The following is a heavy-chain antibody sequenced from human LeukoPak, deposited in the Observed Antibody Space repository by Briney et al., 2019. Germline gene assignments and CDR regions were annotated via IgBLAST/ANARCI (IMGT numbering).Heavy chain of an antibody. D-gene: IGHD5-18*01. CDR2: ISYDGSTK. Sequence: PGRSLRLSCAASGFTFSNYAMHWVRQAPGKGLEWVAVISYDGSTKYYADSVQGRFTISRDNSQNTLYLQMNSLRAEDTAVYYCAKDQYSYGFRLWEEWGQGTLVTVSS. V-gene: IGHV3-30-3*01. J-gene: IGHJ4*02. CDR1: GFTFSNYA. CDR3: AKDQYSYGFRLWEE.